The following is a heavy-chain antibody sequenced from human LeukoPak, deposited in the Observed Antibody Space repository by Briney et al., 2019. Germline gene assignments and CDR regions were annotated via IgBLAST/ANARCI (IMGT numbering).Heavy chain of an antibody. D-gene: IGHD4-23*01. CDR3: AKYGGDSSYYYGMDV. Sequence: PGGSLRLSCAASGFAFSNYAMSWVRQAPGKGLEWVSSILRSGGSTYYADSVKGRFAISRDNSKNTLSLQMNSLRAEDTALYYCAKYGGDSSYYYGMDVWGQGTTVTVSS. CDR1: GFAFSNYA. J-gene: IGHJ6*02. V-gene: IGHV3-23*01. CDR2: ILRSGGST.